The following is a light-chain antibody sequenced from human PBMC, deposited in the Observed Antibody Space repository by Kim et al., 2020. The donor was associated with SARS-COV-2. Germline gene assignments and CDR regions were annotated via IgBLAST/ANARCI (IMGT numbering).Light chain of an antibody. CDR2: SAS. V-gene: IGLV7-43*01. CDR1: TGAGTSGYD. CDR3: LLYYGGAQRV. Sequence: TVTLTCSSSTGAGTSGYDPNWVQQKPGQAPRALIYSASNRHSWTPARFSGSLLGGKAALTLSGVQPEDEAEYYCLLYYGGAQRVFGGGTQLTVL. J-gene: IGLJ3*02.